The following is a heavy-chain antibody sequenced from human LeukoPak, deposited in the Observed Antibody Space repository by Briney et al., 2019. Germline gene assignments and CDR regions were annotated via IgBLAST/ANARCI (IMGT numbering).Heavy chain of an antibody. D-gene: IGHD5-12*01. CDR1: GYTFTTQY. V-gene: IGHV1-46*01. Sequence: ASVKVSCKASGYTFTTQYIHWLRQAPGQGLEWMGIINPAVGSTTYAQNFQGRVTMTTDTSTTTAYMELRGLRSDDTAVYYCARDRRWGFSGYELDYWGQGTLVTVSS. CDR3: ARDRRWGFSGYELDY. CDR2: INPAVGST. J-gene: IGHJ4*02.